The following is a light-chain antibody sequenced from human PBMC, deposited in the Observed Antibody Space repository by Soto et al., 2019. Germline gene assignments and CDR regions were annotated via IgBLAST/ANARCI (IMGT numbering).Light chain of an antibody. J-gene: IGKJ1*01. Sequence: DIQMTQSPSTLSASVGDRVTITCRASQSVGSWLAWYQQKPGKAPKLLIYKASSLESGVPSRFSGSGSGTEFSLTISSLQPDDFASYHCQQYGSSSPWTFVQGTKVEIK. CDR2: KAS. CDR3: QQYGSSSPWT. CDR1: QSVGSW. V-gene: IGKV1-5*03.